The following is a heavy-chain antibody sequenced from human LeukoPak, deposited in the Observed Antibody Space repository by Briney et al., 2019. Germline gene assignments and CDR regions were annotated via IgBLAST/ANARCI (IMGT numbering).Heavy chain of an antibody. Sequence: TGGSLRLSCAASGFTFSSYSMNWVRQAPGKGLEWVSSISSSSSYIYYADSVKGRFTISRDNAKNSLYLQMNSLRAEDTAVYYCARGGAAAGTGFDYWGQGTLVTVSS. V-gene: IGHV3-21*01. D-gene: IGHD6-13*01. CDR3: ARGGAAAGTGFDY. J-gene: IGHJ4*02. CDR1: GFTFSSYS. CDR2: ISSSSSYI.